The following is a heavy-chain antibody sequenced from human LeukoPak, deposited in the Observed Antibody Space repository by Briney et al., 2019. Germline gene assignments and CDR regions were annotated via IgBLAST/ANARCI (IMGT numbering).Heavy chain of an antibody. V-gene: IGHV1-69*05. CDR2: IIPTFGTA. J-gene: IGHJ4*02. CDR3: ASDTAGYCSGGSCYPYY. Sequence: SVKVSCKASGGTFSSYAISWVRQAPGQGLEWMGGIIPTFGTANYAQKFQGRVTITTDESTSTAYMELSSRRSEDTAVYYCASDTAGYCSGGSCYPYYWGQGTLVTVSS. D-gene: IGHD2-15*01. CDR1: GGTFSSYA.